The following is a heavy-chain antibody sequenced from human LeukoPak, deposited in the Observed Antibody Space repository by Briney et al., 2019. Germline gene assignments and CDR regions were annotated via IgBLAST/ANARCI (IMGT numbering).Heavy chain of an antibody. CDR2: IIPIFGTA. D-gene: IGHD5-12*01. V-gene: IGHV1-69*05. Sequence: GASVKVSCKASGGTFSSYAVSWVRQAPGQGLEWMGGIIPIFGTANYAQKFQGRVTITTDESTSTAYMELSSLRSEDTAVYYCAREGGSGYDYWGQGTLVTVSS. CDR1: GGTFSSYA. J-gene: IGHJ4*02. CDR3: AREGGSGYDY.